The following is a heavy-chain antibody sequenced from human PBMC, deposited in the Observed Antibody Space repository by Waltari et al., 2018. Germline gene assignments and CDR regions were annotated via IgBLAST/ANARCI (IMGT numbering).Heavy chain of an antibody. V-gene: IGHV1-3*04. CDR3: ASTYASGLGAFDI. Sequence: QVQLVQSGAEVKKPGASVRVSYKASGYTFTSYAMHWVRQAPGQRLEWMGWINTGNGNTKYSQKFQGRVTITRDTSASTAYMELSSLRSEDTTVYYCASTYASGLGAFDIWGQGTMVTVSS. CDR1: GYTFTSYA. D-gene: IGHD3-10*01. CDR2: INTGNGNT. J-gene: IGHJ3*02.